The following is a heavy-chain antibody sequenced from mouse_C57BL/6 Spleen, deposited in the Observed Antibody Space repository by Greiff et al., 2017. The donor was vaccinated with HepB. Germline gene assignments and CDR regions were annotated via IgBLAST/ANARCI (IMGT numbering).Heavy chain of an antibody. Sequence: VQLVESGAELVRPGASVTLSCKASGYTFTDYEMHWVKQTPVHGLEWIGAIDPETGGTAYNQKFKGKAILTADKSSSTAYMELRSLTSEDSAVYYCTRVDYNPWFAYWGQGTLVTVSA. CDR2: IDPETGGT. CDR1: GYTFTDYE. D-gene: IGHD2-4*01. CDR3: TRVDYNPWFAY. J-gene: IGHJ3*01. V-gene: IGHV1-15*01.